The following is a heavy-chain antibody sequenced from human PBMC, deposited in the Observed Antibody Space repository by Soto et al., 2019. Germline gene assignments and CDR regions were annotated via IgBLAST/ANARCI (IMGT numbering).Heavy chain of an antibody. CDR3: RVTGVSEVDY. D-gene: IGHD2-8*01. CDR1: GYTFSGFY. CDR2: IYPDSGGT. V-gene: IGHV1-2*02. Sequence: QVQLVQSGAEVKTPGASVKVSCRTSGYTFSGFYIHWVRQAPGHGLESMGWIYPDSGGTDYAQKFQGRVTMTRDTSISTAYMELSRLRSDDTAVYYCRVTGVSEVDYWGQGTLVTVSS. J-gene: IGHJ4*02.